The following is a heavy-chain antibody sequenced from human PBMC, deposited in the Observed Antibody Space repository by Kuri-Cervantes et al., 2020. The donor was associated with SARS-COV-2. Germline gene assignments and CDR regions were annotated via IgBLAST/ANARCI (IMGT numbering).Heavy chain of an antibody. CDR2: INHSGSA. CDR3: ARARDWFDP. CDR1: GGSFSGFY. J-gene: IGHJ5*02. Sequence: GSLRLSCAVYGGSFSGFYWSWIRQAPGKGLEWIGEINHSGSANYSPSLKSRVTISVDTSKNQFSLRLSSVTAADTAVYYCARARDWFDPWGQGTLVTVSS. V-gene: IGHV4-34*01.